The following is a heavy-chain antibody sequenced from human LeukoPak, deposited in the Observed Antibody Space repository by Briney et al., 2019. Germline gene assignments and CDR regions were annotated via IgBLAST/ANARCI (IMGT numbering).Heavy chain of an antibody. D-gene: IGHD5-18*01. CDR3: ARTGDTSMVMYL. CDR1: SGSITGFF. CDR2: IFSVGST. V-gene: IGHV4-59*07. J-gene: IGHJ4*02. Sequence: SDTLSLTRRVSSGSITGFFWSWIRQPPGKGLEWIGYIFSVGSTTYNPSLRSRAPIAVARSKNQFSLNLASVPPGDTALYFCARTGDTSMVMYLWGQGTLGTVSS.